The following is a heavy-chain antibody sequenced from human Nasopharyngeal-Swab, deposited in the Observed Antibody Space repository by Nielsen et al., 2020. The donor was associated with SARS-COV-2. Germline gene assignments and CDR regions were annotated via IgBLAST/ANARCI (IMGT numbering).Heavy chain of an antibody. CDR3: ARESSSGWYGDAFDI. V-gene: IGHV3-53*01. Sequence: GASLQISCAASGFTVSSNYMSWVRQAPGKGLEWVSVIYSGGSTYYADSVKGRFTISRDNSKNTLYLQMNSLRAEDTAVYYCARESSSGWYGDAFDIWGQGTMVTVSS. CDR1: GFTVSSNY. D-gene: IGHD6-19*01. J-gene: IGHJ3*02. CDR2: IYSGGST.